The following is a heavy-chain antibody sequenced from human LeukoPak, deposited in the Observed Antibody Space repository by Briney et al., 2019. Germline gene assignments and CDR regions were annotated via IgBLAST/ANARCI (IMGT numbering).Heavy chain of an antibody. CDR2: INAGNGNT. Sequence: GASVKVSCKASGYTFTSYAMHWVRQAPGQRLEWMGWINAGNGNTKYSQKFQGRVTITRDTSASTAYMELSSPRSEDTAVYYCARAGQWQYYFDYWGQGTLVTVSS. V-gene: IGHV1-3*01. J-gene: IGHJ4*02. CDR3: ARAGQWQYYFDY. D-gene: IGHD6-19*01. CDR1: GYTFTSYA.